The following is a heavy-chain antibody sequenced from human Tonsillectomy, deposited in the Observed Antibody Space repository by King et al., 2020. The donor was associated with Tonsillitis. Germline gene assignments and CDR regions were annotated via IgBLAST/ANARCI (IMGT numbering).Heavy chain of an antibody. CDR1: GFTFDYYA. V-gene: IGHV3-43*02. D-gene: IGHD4-23*01. CDR3: AKAPGRWLHDGFDF. Sequence: VQLVESGGGVVQPGGSLRLSCAASGFTFDYYAMHWVRQVPGKGLEWVSLINGDGGSKHYADSVKGRFTISRDNSENSLYLQMNSLRTEDTALYYCAKAPGRWLHDGFDFWGQGKMVTVSS. J-gene: IGHJ3*01. CDR2: INGDGGSK.